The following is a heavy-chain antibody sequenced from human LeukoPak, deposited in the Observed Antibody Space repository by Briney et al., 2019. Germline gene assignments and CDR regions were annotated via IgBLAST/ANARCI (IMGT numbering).Heavy chain of an antibody. CDR1: GFTFSSFS. Sequence: PGGSLRLSCAASGFTFSSFSMNWVRQAPGKGLEWVSTLSTSGAATYYADSVKGRFTISRDNSQNTLYLQMNSLRAEDTAVYYCAKDGGPYGDYEYQTYYFDYWGQGTLVTVSS. CDR2: LSTSGAAT. CDR3: AKDGGPYGDYEYQTYYFDY. D-gene: IGHD4-17*01. J-gene: IGHJ4*02. V-gene: IGHV3-23*01.